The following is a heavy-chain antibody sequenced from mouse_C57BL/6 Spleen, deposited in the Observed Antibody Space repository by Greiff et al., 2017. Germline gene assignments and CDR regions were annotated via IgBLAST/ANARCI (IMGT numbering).Heavy chain of an antibody. CDR1: GFNIKDDY. CDR3: TFYYGNFAWFAY. D-gene: IGHD2-1*01. CDR2: IDPENGDT. J-gene: IGHJ3*01. Sequence: EVQLVESGAELVRPGASVKLSCTASGFNIKDDYMHWVKQRPEQGLEWIGWIDPENGDTECASKFQGKATITADTSSNTAYLQLSSLTSEDTAVYYCTFYYGNFAWFAYWPRDSGHCLC. V-gene: IGHV14-4*01.